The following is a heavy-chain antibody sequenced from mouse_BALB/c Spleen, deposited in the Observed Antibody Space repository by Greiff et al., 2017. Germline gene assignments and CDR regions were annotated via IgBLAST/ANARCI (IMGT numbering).Heavy chain of an antibody. Sequence: EVQLMESGGGLVKPGGSLKLSCAASGFAFSSYDMSWVRQTPEKRLEWVAYISRGGGGTYYPDNVKGRFTISRDNAKNTLYLQMSSLKSEDTAMYYCARQEGYYGGSSWAYWGEGTLVTVSA. V-gene: IGHV5-12-1*01. CDR3: ARQEGYYGGSSWAY. D-gene: IGHD1-1*01. J-gene: IGHJ3*01. CDR2: ISRGGGGT. CDR1: GFAFSSYD.